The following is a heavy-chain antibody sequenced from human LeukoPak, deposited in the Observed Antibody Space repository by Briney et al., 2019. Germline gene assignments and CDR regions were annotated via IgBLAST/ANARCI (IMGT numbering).Heavy chain of an antibody. V-gene: IGHV1-46*01. D-gene: IGHD3-10*01. Sequence: ASGKVSCKASGYTFTSYYMHWVRQAPGQGLEWMGIINPSGGSTSYAQKFQGRVTMTRDTSTSTVYMELSSLRSEDTAVYYCARDGSGSYYNAAFFSRRRHVFDYWGQGTLVTVSS. CDR3: ARDGSGSYYNAAFFSRRRHVFDY. CDR2: INPSGGST. CDR1: GYTFTSYY. J-gene: IGHJ4*02.